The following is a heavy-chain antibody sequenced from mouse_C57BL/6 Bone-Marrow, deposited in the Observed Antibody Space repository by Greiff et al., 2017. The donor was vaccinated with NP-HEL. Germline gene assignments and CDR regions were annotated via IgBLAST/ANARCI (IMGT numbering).Heavy chain of an antibody. CDR3: ARGTYGYDSFDV. CDR2: IDPSDSET. V-gene: IGHV1-52*01. Sequence: QVQLQQSGAELVRPGSSVKLSCKASGYTFTSYWMHWVKQRPIQGLEWIGNIDPSDSETHYNQKFKDKATLTVDKSSSTAYMQLSSLTSEDSAVYYCARGTYGYDSFDVWGTGTTVTVSS. J-gene: IGHJ1*03. D-gene: IGHD2-2*01. CDR1: GYTFTSYW.